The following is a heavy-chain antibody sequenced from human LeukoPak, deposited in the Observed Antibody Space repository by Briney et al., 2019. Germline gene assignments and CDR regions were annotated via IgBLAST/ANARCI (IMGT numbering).Heavy chain of an antibody. Sequence: GGSLRLSCVASGFTFSSFAMTWVRQAPGKGLEWVSIISGSGSSSYYADSVKGRFTVSRDISKNTVDLQMNSLRAEDTAIYYCAKGSDASCYTPIDYWGQGTLVTVSS. CDR3: AKGSDASCYTPIDY. D-gene: IGHD2-2*02. CDR1: GFTFSSFA. CDR2: ISGSGSSS. J-gene: IGHJ4*02. V-gene: IGHV3-23*01.